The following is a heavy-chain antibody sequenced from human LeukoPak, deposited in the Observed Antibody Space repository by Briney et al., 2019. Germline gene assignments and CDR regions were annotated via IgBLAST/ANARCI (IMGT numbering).Heavy chain of an antibody. CDR3: AKDAGYYDTSGESLDH. J-gene: IGHJ4*02. CDR2: ISYDGRTK. D-gene: IGHD3-22*01. Sequence: GRSLRLSCAASRFSFSYFAMHWVRQAPGKGLEWVAVISYDGRTKIYADSVKDRFTFSRDNSQNTLSLQMDSLRPEDTAIYYCAKDAGYYDTSGESLDHWGQGTLVTVSS. V-gene: IGHV3-30*18. CDR1: RFSFSYFA.